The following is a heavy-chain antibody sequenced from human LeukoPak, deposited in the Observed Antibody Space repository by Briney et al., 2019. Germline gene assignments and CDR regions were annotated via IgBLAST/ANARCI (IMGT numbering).Heavy chain of an antibody. V-gene: IGHV1-46*01. Sequence: ASVTVSYKASGYTFTNYYMHWVRQAPGQGLEWMGIINPSGGSTSYAQKFQGRVTMTRDMSTSTVYMELSSLRSEDTAVYYCARESTLGDPLFDYWGQGTLVTVSS. D-gene: IGHD2-21*02. J-gene: IGHJ4*02. CDR1: GYTFTNYY. CDR2: INPSGGST. CDR3: ARESTLGDPLFDY.